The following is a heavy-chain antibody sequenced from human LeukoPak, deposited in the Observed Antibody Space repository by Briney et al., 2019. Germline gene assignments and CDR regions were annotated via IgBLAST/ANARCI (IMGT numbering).Heavy chain of an antibody. D-gene: IGHD2-21*02. CDR1: GGTFSSYA. J-gene: IGHJ4*02. Sequence: ASVKVSCKASGGTFSSYAISWVRQAPGQGLEWMGRIIPILGIANYAQKFQGRVTITADKSTSTAYMELSSLRSEDTAVYYCASGRAYCGGDCYPLDYWGQGTLVTVSS. V-gene: IGHV1-69*04. CDR2: IIPILGIA. CDR3: ASGRAYCGGDCYPLDY.